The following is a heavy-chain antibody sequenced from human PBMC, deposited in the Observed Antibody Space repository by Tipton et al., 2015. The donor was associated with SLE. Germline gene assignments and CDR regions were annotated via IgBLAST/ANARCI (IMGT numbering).Heavy chain of an antibody. Sequence: TLSLTCTVSGGSISSDDYYWTWIRQFPGKGLEWIGHSYRNGSANHNPSLNSRLSLSVGKSQNQFSLRLSSVTAADTAVYYCARGGVGCYDYFDSWGQGALVIVSS. CDR1: GGSISSDDYY. J-gene: IGHJ4*02. CDR3: ARGGVGCYDYFDS. V-gene: IGHV4-31*03. CDR2: SYRNGSA. D-gene: IGHD2-15*01.